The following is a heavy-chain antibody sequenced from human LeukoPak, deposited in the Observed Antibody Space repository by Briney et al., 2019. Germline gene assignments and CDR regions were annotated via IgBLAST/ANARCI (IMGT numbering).Heavy chain of an antibody. J-gene: IGHJ4*02. CDR2: INPNSGGT. CDR3: ALSTTGTTFDY. Sequence: ASVKVSCKASGYTFTGYYTHWVRQAPGQGLEWMGWINPNSGGTNYAQKFQGRVTMTRDTSISTAYMELSRLTSDDTAVYYCALSTTGTTFDYWGQGTLVTVSS. D-gene: IGHD1-1*01. CDR1: GYTFTGYY. V-gene: IGHV1-2*02.